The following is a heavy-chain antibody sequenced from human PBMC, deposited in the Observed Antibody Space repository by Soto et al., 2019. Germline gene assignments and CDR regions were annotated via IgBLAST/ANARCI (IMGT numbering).Heavy chain of an antibody. CDR2: INYRGTT. J-gene: IGHJ4*02. CDR3: ARVAPGEAPY. Sequence: QVQLQESGPGLVRPSQTLSLTCTVSGGSITNGDYYWNWIRQHPGQGLEWIGYINYRGTTFYNPSLKSRVFISVETSKNQFSLNLSSVTAADTAVYFCARVAPGEAPYGGQGTLVTVSS. V-gene: IGHV4-31*03. D-gene: IGHD2-2*01. CDR1: GGSITNGDYY.